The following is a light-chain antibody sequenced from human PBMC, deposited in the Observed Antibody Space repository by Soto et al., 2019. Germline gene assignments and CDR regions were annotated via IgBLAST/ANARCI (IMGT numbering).Light chain of an antibody. CDR1: QSVSSTY. CDR3: QQYSDLPMT. J-gene: IGKJ5*01. V-gene: IGKV3-20*01. Sequence: EIVLMQSLGILSLSPRERAPLSCRASQSVSSTYLAWYQQKPGQAPRLLIYGASRRATGIPDRFSGSASGTDFTLTISRLEPEDFAVYFCQQYSDLPMTFGQGTRLEIK. CDR2: GAS.